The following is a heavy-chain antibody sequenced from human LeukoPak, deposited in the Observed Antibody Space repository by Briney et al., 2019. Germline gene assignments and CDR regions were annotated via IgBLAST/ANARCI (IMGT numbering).Heavy chain of an antibody. CDR1: GFTFDDYG. CDR2: TNWNGGST. D-gene: IGHD4-17*01. CDR3: AREGTDYGDYGGESYFDY. Sequence: PGGSLRLSCAASGFTFDDYGMSWVRQAPGKGLEWVSGTNWNGGSTGYADSVKGRFTISRDNAKNSLYLQMNSLRAEDTALYYCAREGTDYGDYGGESYFDYWGQGTLVTVSS. V-gene: IGHV3-20*04. J-gene: IGHJ4*02.